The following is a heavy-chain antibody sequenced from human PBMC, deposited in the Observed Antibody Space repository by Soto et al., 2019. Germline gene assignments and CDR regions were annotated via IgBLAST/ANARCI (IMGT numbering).Heavy chain of an antibody. CDR1: GFSFTTAGVA. V-gene: IGHV2-5*01. J-gene: IGHJ4*02. CDR2: IYYNDDR. CDR3: AHSDGGYEIIYFDF. D-gene: IGHD5-12*01. Sequence: SGPTLVNPTQTLTLTCTFSGFSFTTAGVAVGWIRQTPGGALEWLTLIYYNDDRRFSPSLKTRLTITGDTSKNQVVLSLTNVDPGDTATYFCAHSDGGYEIIYFDFWDQGSPVTVS.